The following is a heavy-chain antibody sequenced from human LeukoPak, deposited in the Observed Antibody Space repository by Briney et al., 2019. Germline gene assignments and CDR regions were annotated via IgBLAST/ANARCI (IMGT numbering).Heavy chain of an antibody. CDR1: GYTFTAYY. D-gene: IGHD1-1*01. CDR2: INPNSGDT. J-gene: IGHJ4*02. CDR3: ARDRAATWYSGEDY. V-gene: IGHV1-2*02. Sequence: ASVKVSCKASGYTFTAYYIHWVRQAPGQGLEWMGWINPNSGDTEYAQKFQGRVTMTRDTSISTIYMELSRLASDDTAIYYCARDRAATWYSGEDYWGRGTLVTVSS.